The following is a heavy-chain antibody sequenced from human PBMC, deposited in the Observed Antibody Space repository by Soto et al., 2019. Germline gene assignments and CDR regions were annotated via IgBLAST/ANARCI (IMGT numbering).Heavy chain of an antibody. D-gene: IGHD2-21*02. Sequence: SETLSLTCTVSGGSISGYYWSWIRQPPGKGLEWIGYMYNTGSTVYNPSFKSRVTISVDTSKNQFSLKLNSVTAADTTVYYCARDLWGYCGTDCYPLDVWGQGTTVT. CDR2: MYNTGST. CDR1: GGSISGYY. CDR3: ARDLWGYCGTDCYPLDV. V-gene: IGHV4-59*01. J-gene: IGHJ6*02.